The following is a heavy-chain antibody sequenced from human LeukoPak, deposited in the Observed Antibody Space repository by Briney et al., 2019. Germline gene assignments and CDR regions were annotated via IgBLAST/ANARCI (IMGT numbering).Heavy chain of an antibody. J-gene: IGHJ2*01. CDR1: GFTFSSYA. V-gene: IGHV3-21*01. CDR3: ARVHDSSGYYWYFDL. D-gene: IGHD3-22*01. Sequence: GGSLRLSCAASGFTFSSYAMHWVRQAPGKGLEWVSSISSSSSYIYYADSVKGRFTISRDNAKNSLYLQMNSLRAEDTAVYYCARVHDSSGYYWYFDLWGHGTLVTVSS. CDR2: ISSSSSYI.